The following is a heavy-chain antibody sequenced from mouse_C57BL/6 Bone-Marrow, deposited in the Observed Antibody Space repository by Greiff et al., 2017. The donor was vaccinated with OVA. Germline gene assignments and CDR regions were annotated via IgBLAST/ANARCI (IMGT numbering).Heavy chain of an antibody. Sequence: EVKVEESGGGLVQPGGSMKLSCAASGFTFSDAWMDWVRQSPEKGLEWVAEIRNKANNHATYYAESVKGRITISRDESKSSVYLQMNSLRAEDTGIYYCNYYYGPYAMDYWGQGTSVTVSS. CDR2: IRNKANNHAT. J-gene: IGHJ4*01. D-gene: IGHD1-1*01. V-gene: IGHV6-6*01. CDR1: GFTFSDAW. CDR3: NYYYGPYAMDY.